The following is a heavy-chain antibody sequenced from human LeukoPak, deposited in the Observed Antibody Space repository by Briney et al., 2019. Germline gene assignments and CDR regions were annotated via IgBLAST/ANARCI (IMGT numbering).Heavy chain of an antibody. D-gene: IGHD3-3*01. J-gene: IGHJ4*02. CDR2: IWYDGSNK. V-gene: IGHV3-33*01. CDR1: GFTFSSYG. Sequence: GGSLRLSCAAAGFTFSSYGMHWVRQAPGKGLEWVAVIWYDGSNKYYADSVKGRVTISRDKSKNTLYLQMNSLRAEDTAVYYCARGGYDFWSGYFDYWGQGTLVTVSS. CDR3: ARGGYDFWSGYFDY.